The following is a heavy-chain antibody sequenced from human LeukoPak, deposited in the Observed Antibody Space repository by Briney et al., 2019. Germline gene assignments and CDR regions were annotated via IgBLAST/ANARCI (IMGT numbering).Heavy chain of an antibody. CDR2: INPSGGST. J-gene: IGHJ3*02. CDR3: ARGQYGATDAFDI. CDR1: GYTFTSYY. D-gene: IGHD1-26*01. Sequence: ASVKVSCKASGYTFTSYYMHWVRQAPGQGLEWMGIINPSGGSTSYAQKLQGRVTMTTDTSTSTAYMELRSLRSDDTAVYYCARGQYGATDAFDIWGQGTMVTVSS. V-gene: IGHV1-46*01.